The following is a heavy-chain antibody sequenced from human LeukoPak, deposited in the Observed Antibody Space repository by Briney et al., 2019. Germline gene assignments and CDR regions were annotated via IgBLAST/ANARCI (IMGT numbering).Heavy chain of an antibody. V-gene: IGHV3-23*01. CDR3: TKDGVPGRPYYFAY. CDR2: VRDNGETT. D-gene: IGHD3-3*01. J-gene: IGHJ4*02. CDR1: GFTFNNYA. Sequence: GGSLRLSCAASGFTFNNYAMSWVRQAPGKGLEWVSGVRDNGETTYYADSVKGRFTISRDNSKNTLYLQMSGLRVEDTAVYYRTKDGVPGRPYYFAYWGQGTLVTVSS.